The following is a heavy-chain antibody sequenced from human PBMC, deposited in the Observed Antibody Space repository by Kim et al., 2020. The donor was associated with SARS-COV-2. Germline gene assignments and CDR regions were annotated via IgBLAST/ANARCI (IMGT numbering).Heavy chain of an antibody. D-gene: IGHD3-9*01. V-gene: IGHV4-61*02. CDR3: ARAADDYDILTGYYADY. Sequence: SETLSLTCTVTGGSISSGSYYRSWIRQPAGKGLEWIVRIYTSGSTNYNPSLKSRVTISVDTSKNQFSLKLRSVTAADTAVYYCARAADDYDILTGYYADYWGQGTLVTVSS. CDR2: IYTSGST. CDR1: GGSISSGSYY. J-gene: IGHJ4*02.